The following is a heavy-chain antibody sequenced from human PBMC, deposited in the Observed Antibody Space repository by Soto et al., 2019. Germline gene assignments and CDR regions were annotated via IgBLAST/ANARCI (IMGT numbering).Heavy chain of an antibody. CDR3: AKDGGHCSGGSCYAY. CDR2: ISYDGSNK. D-gene: IGHD2-15*01. Sequence: QVQLVESGGGVVQPGRSLRLSCAASGFTFSSYGMHWVRQAPGKGLEWVAVISYDGSNKYYADSVKGRFTISRDNSKNTLYLQMNSLRAEDRAVYYCAKDGGHCSGGSCYAYWGQGTLVTVSS. V-gene: IGHV3-30*18. CDR1: GFTFSSYG. J-gene: IGHJ4*02.